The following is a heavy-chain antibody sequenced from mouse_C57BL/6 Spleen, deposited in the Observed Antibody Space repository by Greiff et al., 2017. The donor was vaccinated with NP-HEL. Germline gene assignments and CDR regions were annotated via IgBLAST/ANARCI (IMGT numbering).Heavy chain of an antibody. V-gene: IGHV5-4*01. D-gene: IGHD2-1*01. Sequence: EVQGVESGGGLVKPGGSLKLSCAASGFTFSSYAMSWVRQTPEKRLEWVATISDGGSYTYYQDNVKGRFTISRDNAKNNLYLQLSHLKSEDTAMYYCARAWAYGNYAMDYWGQGTSVTVSS. CDR3: ARAWAYGNYAMDY. CDR2: ISDGGSYT. CDR1: GFTFSSYA. J-gene: IGHJ4*01.